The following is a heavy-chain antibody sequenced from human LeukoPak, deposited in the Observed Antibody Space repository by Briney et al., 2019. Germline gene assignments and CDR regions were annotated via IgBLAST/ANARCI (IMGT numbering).Heavy chain of an antibody. CDR3: AKGNSRYYYGSAEGDY. D-gene: IGHD3-10*01. Sequence: GGSLRLSCAASGFTFSSYAMSWVRQAPGKGLDWVSAISGSGGSTYYADSVKGRFTISRDNSKNTLYLQMNSLRAEDTAVYYCAKGNSRYYYGSAEGDYWGQGTLVTVAS. V-gene: IGHV3-23*01. CDR2: ISGSGGST. CDR1: GFTFSSYA. J-gene: IGHJ4*02.